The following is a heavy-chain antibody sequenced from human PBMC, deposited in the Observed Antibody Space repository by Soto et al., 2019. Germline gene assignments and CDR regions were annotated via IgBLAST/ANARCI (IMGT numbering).Heavy chain of an antibody. J-gene: IGHJ6*02. D-gene: IGHD2-2*01. CDR3: ARDQDIVVVPAAMYGMDV. CDR1: GYTFTSYY. V-gene: IGHV1-46*01. Sequence: ASVKFSCKASGYTFTSYYMHWVRQAPGQGLEWMGIINPSGGSTSYAQKFQGRVTMSRDTSTSTVYMELSSLRSEDTAVYYCARDQDIVVVPAAMYGMDVWGQGTTVTVSS. CDR2: INPSGGST.